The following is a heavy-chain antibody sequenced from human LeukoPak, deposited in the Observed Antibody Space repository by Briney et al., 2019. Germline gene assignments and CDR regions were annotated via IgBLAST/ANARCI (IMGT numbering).Heavy chain of an antibody. CDR3: ARVLYSSLADP. CDR1: GFTFSSYW. J-gene: IGHJ5*02. Sequence: QSGGSLRLSCAASGFTFSSYWMSWVRQAPGKGLEWVANIKQDGSEKYYVDSVKGRFTISRDNAKNSLYPQMNSLRAEDTAVYYCARVLYSSLADPWGQGTLVTVSS. V-gene: IGHV3-7*01. CDR2: IKQDGSEK. D-gene: IGHD6-6*01.